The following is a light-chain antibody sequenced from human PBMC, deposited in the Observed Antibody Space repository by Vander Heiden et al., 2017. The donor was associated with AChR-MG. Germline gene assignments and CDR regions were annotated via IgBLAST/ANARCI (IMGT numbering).Light chain of an antibody. CDR2: GKN. CDR1: SLRSSY. V-gene: IGLV3-19*01. J-gene: IGLJ2*01. Sequence: SSELTQDPAVSVALGQTVRITCQGDSLRSSYASWYQQKPGRDPVLVIYGKNNRPSGIPDRFSASSSGNTAALTTTGAQEEEEADYYCNSRDSSGSRVFGGGTKLTGL. CDR3: NSRDSSGSRV.